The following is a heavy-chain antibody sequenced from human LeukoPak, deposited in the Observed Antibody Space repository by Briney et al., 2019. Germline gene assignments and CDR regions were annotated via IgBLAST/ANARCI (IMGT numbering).Heavy chain of an antibody. CDR2: INHSGST. Sequence: PSPTLSLTCAVDGRSVSGYCCGWVRQPPGKGLGWLGEINHSGSTNYNPSLKSRVTVSVDTSKHQFTLKLSSVAAADTDVYYCARGEPHYYYDSSGYYFPRGQARMVTVSS. D-gene: IGHD3-22*01. CDR1: GRSVSGYC. V-gene: IGHV4-34*01. CDR3: ARGEPHYYYDSSGYYFP. J-gene: IGHJ4*02.